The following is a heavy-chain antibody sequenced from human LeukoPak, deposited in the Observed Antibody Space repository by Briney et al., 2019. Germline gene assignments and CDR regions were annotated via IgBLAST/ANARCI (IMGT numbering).Heavy chain of an antibody. J-gene: IGHJ6*03. CDR1: GFTFSSYG. Sequence: PGGSLRLSCAASGFTFSSYGMHWVRQAPGKGLEWVAFIRYDGSNKYYADSVKGRFTTSRDNSKNTLYLQMNSLRAEDTAVYYCAKDRGSSSYYYYYYYMDVWGKGTTVTVSS. V-gene: IGHV3-30*02. CDR2: IRYDGSNK. D-gene: IGHD6-6*01. CDR3: AKDRGSSSYYYYYYYMDV.